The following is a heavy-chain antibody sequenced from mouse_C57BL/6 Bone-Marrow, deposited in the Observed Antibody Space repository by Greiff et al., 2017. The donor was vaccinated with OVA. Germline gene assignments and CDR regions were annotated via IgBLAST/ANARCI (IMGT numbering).Heavy chain of an antibody. J-gene: IGHJ3*01. Sequence: EVKLQESGPELVKPGASVKIPCKASGYTFTDYNMDWVKQSHGKSLEWIGDINPNNGGTIYNQKFKGKATLTVDKSSSTAYMELRSLTSEDTAVYYCARSELTGTLFAYWGQGTLVTVSA. CDR2: INPNNGGT. CDR3: ARSELTGTLFAY. D-gene: IGHD4-1*01. V-gene: IGHV1-18*01. CDR1: GYTFTDYN.